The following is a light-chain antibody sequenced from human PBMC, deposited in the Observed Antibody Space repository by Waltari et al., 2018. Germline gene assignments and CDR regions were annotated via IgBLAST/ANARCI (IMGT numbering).Light chain of an antibody. CDR1: KSNLGADFD. J-gene: IGLJ2*01. CDR2: SFS. V-gene: IGLV1-40*01. Sequence: QSVLTQPPSVSGAPGQRVTISCSGTKSNLGADFDVHWYQQVPGTAPKLLLHSFSNRPSGVSDRFSGFKSGASASLVITGLKAEDEAMYYCQSYDTTLSAVVFGGGTRLTV. CDR3: QSYDTTLSAVV.